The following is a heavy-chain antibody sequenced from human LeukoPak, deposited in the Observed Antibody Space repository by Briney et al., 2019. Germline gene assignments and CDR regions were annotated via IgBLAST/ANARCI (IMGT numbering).Heavy chain of an antibody. Sequence: GGSLRLACAAAGFTFSSYSISSVRQAPRNGLELVSSISSSSSYTYYADSVKGRFSIYRDNAKNSLYVQMNSLRAEDTAGYYCAIDLGAGAIELTWFEPWGQGTLVTVSS. D-gene: IGHD6-25*01. CDR3: AIDLGAGAIELTWFEP. V-gene: IGHV3-21*01. J-gene: IGHJ5*02. CDR1: GFTFSSYS. CDR2: ISSSSSYT.